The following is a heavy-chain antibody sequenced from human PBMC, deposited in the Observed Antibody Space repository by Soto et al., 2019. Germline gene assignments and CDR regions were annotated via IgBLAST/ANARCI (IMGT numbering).Heavy chain of an antibody. CDR1: GFTFSSYA. V-gene: IGHV3-23*01. J-gene: IGHJ5*02. Sequence: GGSLRLSCAASGFTFSSYAMSWVRQAPGKGLEWVSAISGSGGSTYYADSVKGRFTISRDNSKNTLYLQMNSLRAEDTAVYYCAKGLRYYGSGSPFDPWGQGTLVTVSS. CDR3: AKGLRYYGSGSPFDP. D-gene: IGHD3-10*01. CDR2: ISGSGGST.